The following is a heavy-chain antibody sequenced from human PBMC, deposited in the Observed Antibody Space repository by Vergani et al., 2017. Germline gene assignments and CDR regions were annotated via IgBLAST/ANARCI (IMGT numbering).Heavy chain of an antibody. CDR1: GYTFSNYY. Sequence: QVQVVQSGAEVKKSGASVKVSCKTSGYTFSNYYMHWVRQAPGQGLEWMGIINPSGGHTNYAQKFQGRVTMTRDTSTSTVYMELSSLRSEDTAIYYCARGDYGMLTGYRYCGQGTLVTVSA. D-gene: IGHD3-9*01. CDR2: INPSGGHT. V-gene: IGHV1-46*03. CDR3: ARGDYGMLTGYRY. J-gene: IGHJ4*02.